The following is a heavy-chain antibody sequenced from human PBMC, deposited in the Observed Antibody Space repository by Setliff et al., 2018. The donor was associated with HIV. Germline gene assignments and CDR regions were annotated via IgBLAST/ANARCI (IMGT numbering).Heavy chain of an antibody. CDR2: IRSKAYGGTT. CDR1: GFTFGVYA. Sequence: GGPLRLSCTASGFTFGVYAMSWVRQAPGKGLEWVGFIRSKAYGGTTEYAASVKDRFTVSRDDSKSIAYLQINSLKTEDTAVYYCTRDKGYAFDIWGQGTMVTVSS. CDR3: TRDKGYAFDI. D-gene: IGHD5-18*01. V-gene: IGHV3-49*04. J-gene: IGHJ3*02.